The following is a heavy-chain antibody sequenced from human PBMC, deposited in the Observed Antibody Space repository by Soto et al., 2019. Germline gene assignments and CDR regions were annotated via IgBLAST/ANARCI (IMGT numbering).Heavy chain of an antibody. CDR1: GGSISSGGYY. V-gene: IGHV4-31*03. CDR3: ASGATIAARPMDV. J-gene: IGHJ6*02. D-gene: IGHD6-6*01. CDR2: IYYSGST. Sequence: ASETLSLTCTVSGGSISSGGYYWSWIRQHPGKGLEWIGYIYYSGSTYYNPSLKSRVTISVDTSKNQFSLKLSSVTAADTAVYYCASGATIAARPMDVWGQGTTVTVSS.